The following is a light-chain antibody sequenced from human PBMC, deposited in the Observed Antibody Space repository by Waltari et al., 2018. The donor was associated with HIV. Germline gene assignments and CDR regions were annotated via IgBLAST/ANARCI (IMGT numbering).Light chain of an antibody. CDR3: SSYTSTITVV. CDR2: AVS. Sequence: QSPLSLPCSVAGSHRLPVTIPFTGTNRNLVVYNYVSWYQQHPGKAPKLIIFAVSNRPSGVSNRLSGSKSGNTASLTISGLQAEDEADYYCSSYTSTITVVFGGGTKVTVL. CDR1: NRNLVVYNY. J-gene: IGLJ2*01. V-gene: IGLV2-14*03.